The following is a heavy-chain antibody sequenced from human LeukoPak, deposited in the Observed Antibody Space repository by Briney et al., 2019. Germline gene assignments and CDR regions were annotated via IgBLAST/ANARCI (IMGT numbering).Heavy chain of an antibody. Sequence: SETLSLTCTVSGGSISSGDYYWRWIRQPPGKGLEWIGYIYYSGSTYYNPSLKSRVTISVDTSKNQFSLKLSSVTAADTAVYYCARKGLISSGYYDAFDIWGQGTMVTVSS. V-gene: IGHV4-30-4*08. D-gene: IGHD3-22*01. J-gene: IGHJ3*02. CDR3: ARKGLISSGYYDAFDI. CDR1: GGSISSGDYY. CDR2: IYYSGST.